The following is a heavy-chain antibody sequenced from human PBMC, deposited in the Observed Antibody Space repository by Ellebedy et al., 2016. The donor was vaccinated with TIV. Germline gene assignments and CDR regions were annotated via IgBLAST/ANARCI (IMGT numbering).Heavy chain of an antibody. V-gene: IGHV3-33*08. D-gene: IGHD5-18*01. CDR1: GFTFSSHV. CDR2: IWYDGSNK. CDR3: ARVRSAVQLWFGFDY. J-gene: IGHJ4*02. Sequence: GESLKISCVASGFTFSSHVMNWVRQAPGKGLEWVAVIWYDGSNKYYADSVKGRFTISRDNSKNTLYLQMNSLRAEDTAVYYCARVRSAVQLWFGFDYWGQGTLVTVSS.